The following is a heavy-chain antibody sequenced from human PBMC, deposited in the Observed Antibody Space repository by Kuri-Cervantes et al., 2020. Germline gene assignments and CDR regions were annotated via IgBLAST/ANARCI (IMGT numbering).Heavy chain of an antibody. J-gene: IGHJ3*02. CDR3: ARVRTLRYFDWFAHDAFDI. V-gene: IGHV1-2*02. CDR2: INPNSGGT. D-gene: IGHD3-9*01. CDR1: GYTLTGYY. Sequence: ASVQVSCKASGYTLTGYYIHWVRQAPGQGLEWMGWINPNSGGTNYAQKFQGRVTMTRDTSISTAYMELSRLRSDDTAVYYCARVRTLRYFDWFAHDAFDIWGQGTMVTVSS.